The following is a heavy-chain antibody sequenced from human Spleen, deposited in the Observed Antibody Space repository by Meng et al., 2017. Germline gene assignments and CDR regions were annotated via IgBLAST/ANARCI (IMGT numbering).Heavy chain of an antibody. CDR2: ISTSGNTI. Sequence: VQLVESGGGLVTPGGSLRLSCAASGFTFSDYYMSWIRQAPGKGLEWISYISTSGNTIYYTDSVKGRFAISRDNAKNSLYLQMSSLRAEDTAVYYCARGFNGGNSGAFGYWGQGTLVTVSS. D-gene: IGHD4-23*01. CDR3: ARGFNGGNSGAFGY. V-gene: IGHV3-11*01. CDR1: GFTFSDYY. J-gene: IGHJ4*02.